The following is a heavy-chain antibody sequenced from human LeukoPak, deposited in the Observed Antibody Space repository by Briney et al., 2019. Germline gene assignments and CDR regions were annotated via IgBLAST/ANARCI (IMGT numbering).Heavy chain of an antibody. CDR3: AKGRRGSSYVHYFDS. J-gene: IGHJ4*02. Sequence: GGSLRLSCAASGFTFSSYGMHWVRQAPGKGLEWVAVIANDGGNKYYGDSVRGRFTISRDNSNNTLYLQMNSLSPEDTAVYYCAKGRRGSSYVHYFDSWGQGALVTVSS. D-gene: IGHD5-18*01. CDR2: IANDGGNK. V-gene: IGHV3-30*18. CDR1: GFTFSSYG.